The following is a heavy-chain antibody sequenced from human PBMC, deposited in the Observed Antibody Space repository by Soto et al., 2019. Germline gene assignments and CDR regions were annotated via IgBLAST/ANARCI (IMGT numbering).Heavy chain of an antibody. J-gene: IGHJ6*02. D-gene: IGHD1-1*01. V-gene: IGHV3-48*02. CDR1: GFTFSSYS. CDR2: ISSSSSTI. Sequence: EVQLVESGGGLVQPGGSLRLSCAASGFTFSSYSMNWVRQAPGKGLEWVSYISSSSSTIYYADSVKGRFTISRDNAKNSLYLQMNSLRDEDTAVYYCARDRKGTEYYYGMDVWGQGTTVTVSS. CDR3: ARDRKGTEYYYGMDV.